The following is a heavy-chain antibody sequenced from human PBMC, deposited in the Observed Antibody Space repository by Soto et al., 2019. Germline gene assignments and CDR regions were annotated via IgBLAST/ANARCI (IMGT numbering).Heavy chain of an antibody. D-gene: IGHD4-17*01. J-gene: IGHJ5*02. CDR3: AHRLGGDYAHP. CDR1: GFSLSTSGVG. CDR2: IYWDDDK. Sequence: QITLKESGPTLVKPTQTLTLTCTFSGFSLSTSGVGVGWIRQPPGKALEWLALIYWDDDKRYSPSLKSRLTITKVLSKNQVVLTITNMDPVDTATYYCAHRLGGDYAHPWVQGPLVTVSS. V-gene: IGHV2-5*02.